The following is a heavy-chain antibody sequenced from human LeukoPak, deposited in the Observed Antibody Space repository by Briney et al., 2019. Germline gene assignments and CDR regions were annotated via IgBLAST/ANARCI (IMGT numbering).Heavy chain of an antibody. D-gene: IGHD6-19*01. CDR3: ASKRYSSGWYEV. CDR1: GFTFSSYW. J-gene: IGHJ4*02. V-gene: IGHV3-74*01. Sequence: PGGSLRLSCAASGFTFSSYWMHWVRQVPGKGLAWVSRINSDGSTTNYADSVKGRFTISRDNAKNTLYLHMNSMTAEDTAVYYCASKRYSSGWYEVWGQGTLVTVSS. CDR2: INSDGSTT.